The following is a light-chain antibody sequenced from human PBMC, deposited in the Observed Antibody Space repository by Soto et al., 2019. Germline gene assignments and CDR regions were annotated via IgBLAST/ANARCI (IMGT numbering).Light chain of an antibody. CDR2: EVT. CDR3: NSYAGSKYV. V-gene: IGLV2-8*01. CDR1: SSDVGAYHY. J-gene: IGLJ1*01. Sequence: QSVLTQPPSASGSPGQSVTISCTGTSSDVGAYHYVSWYQQHPGKAPKLIIYEVTKRPSGVPDRFSGSKSGNTASLTVSGLQAEDEADYYCNSYAGSKYVFGTGTKLTVL.